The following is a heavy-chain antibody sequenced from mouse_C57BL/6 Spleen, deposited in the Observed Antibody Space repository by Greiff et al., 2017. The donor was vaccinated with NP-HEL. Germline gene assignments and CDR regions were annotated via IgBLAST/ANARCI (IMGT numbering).Heavy chain of an antibody. CDR3: SLGYYFDY. CDR1: GFNIKDDY. D-gene: IGHD4-1*01. J-gene: IGHJ2*01. Sequence: VQLQQSGAELVRPGASVKLSCTASGFNIKDDYMHWVKQRPEQGLEWIGWIDPENGDTEYASKFQGKATITADTSSNTAYLQLSSLTSEDTAVYYCSLGYYFDYWGQGTTLTVSS. CDR2: IDPENGDT. V-gene: IGHV14-4*01.